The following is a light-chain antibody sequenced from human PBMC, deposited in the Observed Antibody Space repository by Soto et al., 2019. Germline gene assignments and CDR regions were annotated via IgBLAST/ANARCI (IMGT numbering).Light chain of an antibody. V-gene: IGKV1-39*01. Sequence: DIQMTQSPSSLSASVGDRVTITCRASQSISSYLNWYQQKPGKAPKLLIYAASSLQSGVPSRFSGSGSGTDFTLTISSLQPEDFATYYCQQSYSTPRGYSFGQGTKMEMK. J-gene: IGKJ2*03. CDR3: QQSYSTPRGYS. CDR1: QSISSY. CDR2: AAS.